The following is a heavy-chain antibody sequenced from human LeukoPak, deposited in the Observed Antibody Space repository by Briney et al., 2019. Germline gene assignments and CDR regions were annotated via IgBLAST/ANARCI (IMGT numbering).Heavy chain of an antibody. Sequence: GGSLRLSCAASGFTFSIYGVCWGRQAPGKGLEWVAFIRYDGSNKYYADSVKRRFTISRDNSKNTPYLQMNSLRAEDTAVYYCAKDPLPGNTWSNPDYGGQGTLVTVSS. V-gene: IGHV3-30*02. CDR1: GFTFSIYG. CDR2: IRYDGSNK. CDR3: AKDPLPGNTWSNPDY. J-gene: IGHJ4*02. D-gene: IGHD6-13*01.